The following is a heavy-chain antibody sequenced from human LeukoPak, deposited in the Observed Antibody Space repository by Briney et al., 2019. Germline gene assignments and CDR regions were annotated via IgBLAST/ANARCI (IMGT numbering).Heavy chain of an antibody. CDR3: ARRGRTGSTFDY. D-gene: IGHD1-1*01. Sequence: SETLSLTCTVSGGSINSGSYYWGFIRRPPGKGLEWIGSLFYTGSTYYNPSLESRVTISADTSKNQFSLKLNSVTAADTAVYYCARRGRTGSTFDYWGQGTLVTVSS. CDR2: LFYTGST. J-gene: IGHJ4*02. V-gene: IGHV4-39*01. CDR1: GGSINSGSYY.